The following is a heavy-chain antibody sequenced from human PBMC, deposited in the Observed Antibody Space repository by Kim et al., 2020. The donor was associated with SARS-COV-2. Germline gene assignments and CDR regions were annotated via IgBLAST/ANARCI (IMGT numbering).Heavy chain of an antibody. CDR2: IYHSGST. V-gene: IGHV4-4*02. Sequence: SETLSLTCAVSGGSISSSNWWRWVRQPPGKGLEWIGEIYHSGSTNYNPSLKSRVTISVDKSKNQFSLKLSSVTAADTAVYYCARDLVLAAGTTSRLFYYYGMDVWGQGSTVTVSS. CDR1: GGSISSSNW. CDR3: ARDLVLAAGTTSRLFYYYGMDV. D-gene: IGHD6-13*01. J-gene: IGHJ6*02.